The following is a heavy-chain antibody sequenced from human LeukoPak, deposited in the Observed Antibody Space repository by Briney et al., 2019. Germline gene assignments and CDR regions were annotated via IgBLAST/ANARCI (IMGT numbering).Heavy chain of an antibody. CDR3: ARENLAAAGTYYYYYMDV. Sequence: GGSLRLSCAASGFTFSSYSMNWVRQAPGKGLEWVSSISSSSSYIYYADSVKGRFTISRDNAKNSLYLQMNSLRAEDTAVYYCARENLAAAGTYYYYYMDVWGKGTTVTISS. CDR1: GFTFSSYS. CDR2: ISSSSSYI. D-gene: IGHD6-13*01. V-gene: IGHV3-21*01. J-gene: IGHJ6*03.